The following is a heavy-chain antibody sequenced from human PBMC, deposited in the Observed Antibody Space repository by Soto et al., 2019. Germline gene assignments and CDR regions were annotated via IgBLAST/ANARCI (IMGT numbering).Heavy chain of an antibody. D-gene: IGHD1-26*01. V-gene: IGHV3-30-3*01. CDR2: ISYDGSNK. J-gene: IGHJ3*02. CDR1: GFTFSSYA. CDR3: AREQWELLFRYAFDI. Sequence: QVQLVESGGGVVQPGRSLRLSCAASGFTFSSYAMHWVRQAPGKGLEWVAVISYDGSNKYYADSVKGRFTISRDNSKNTLYLQMNSLRAEDTAVYYCAREQWELLFRYAFDIWGQGTMVTVSS.